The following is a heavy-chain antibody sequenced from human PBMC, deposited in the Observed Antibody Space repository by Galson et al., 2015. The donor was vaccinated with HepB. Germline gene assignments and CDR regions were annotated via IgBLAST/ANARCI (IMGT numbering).Heavy chain of an antibody. V-gene: IGHV3-15*04. CDR3: IRGSGYFGY. Sequence: SLRLSCAASGFSFSNAWMSWVRQAPGKGLEWVGLIESKNDGGTTDYGAPVKGRFTFSRDDSKNTLYLQMNSLKTEDTAVYYCIRGSGYFGYWGQGTLVTVSS. D-gene: IGHD3-22*01. CDR2: IESKNDGGTT. CDR1: GFSFSNAW. J-gene: IGHJ4*02.